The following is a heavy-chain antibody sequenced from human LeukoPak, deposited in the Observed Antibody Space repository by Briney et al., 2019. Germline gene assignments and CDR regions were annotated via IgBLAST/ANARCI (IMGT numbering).Heavy chain of an antibody. CDR2: ISYIGSA. CDR1: GGSTNNYY. D-gene: IGHD3-3*01. Sequence: SGTPSLTCTVSGGSTNNYYWSWIPQPPGKGLECIWFISYIGSARYNPSPKSRLTMSVGAPKKQFYLELNSVSSADTAIYYCARGLHSGFPSGYSGGFYYMDVWGKGTAVTVSS. CDR3: ARGLHSGFPSGYSGGFYYMDV. J-gene: IGHJ6*03. V-gene: IGHV4-59*01.